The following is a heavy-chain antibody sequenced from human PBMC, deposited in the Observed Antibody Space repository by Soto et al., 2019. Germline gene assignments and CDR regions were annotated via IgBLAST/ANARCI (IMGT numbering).Heavy chain of an antibody. CDR1: GYTFTSYG. CDR2: ISAYNGNT. D-gene: IGHD5-18*01. V-gene: IGHV1-18*01. J-gene: IGHJ6*02. Sequence: ASVKVSCKASGYTFTSYGISWVRQAPGQGLEWMGWISAYNGNTNYAQKLQGRVTMTTDTSTSTAYMELRSLRSDDTAVFYCARVVGPVNSYGYYYGMDVWGQGTTVTVSS. CDR3: ARVVGPVNSYGYYYGMDV.